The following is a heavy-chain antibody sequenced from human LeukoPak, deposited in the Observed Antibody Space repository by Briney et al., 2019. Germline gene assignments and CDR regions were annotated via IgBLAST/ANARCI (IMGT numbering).Heavy chain of an antibody. CDR1: GYTFTGYY. CDR2: INPNSGGT. D-gene: IGHD2-2*02. Sequence: ASVKVSCKASGYTFTGYYMHWVRQAPGQGLEWMGWINPNSGGTNYAQKFQGRVTMTRDTSISTAYMELSRLRSDDTAVYYCARVSPLYCGSTSCYRDYFDYWGQGTLVTVSS. V-gene: IGHV1-2*02. J-gene: IGHJ4*02. CDR3: ARVSPLYCGSTSCYRDYFDY.